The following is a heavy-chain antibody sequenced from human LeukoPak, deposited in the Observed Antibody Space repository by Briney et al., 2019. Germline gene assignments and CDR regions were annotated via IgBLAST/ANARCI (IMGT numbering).Heavy chain of an antibody. CDR1: GGSISSYY. Sequence: SETLSLTCTASGGSISSYYWSWIRQPPGEGLEWIGYIYYSGSTNYNPSLKSRVTISVDTSKNQFSLKLSSVTAADTAVYHCARGHNSSSWYVFDYWGQGTLVTVSS. CDR3: ARGHNSSSWYVFDY. CDR2: IYYSGST. D-gene: IGHD6-13*01. J-gene: IGHJ4*02. V-gene: IGHV4-59*01.